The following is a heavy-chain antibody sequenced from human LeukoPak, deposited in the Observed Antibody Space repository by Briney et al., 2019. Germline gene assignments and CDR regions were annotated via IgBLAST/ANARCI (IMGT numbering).Heavy chain of an antibody. Sequence: GGSLRLSCAVSGFTFSSYSMTWVRQAPGKGLEWVSSISSSSSYIYYADSVKGRFTISRDNAKNSLYLQMNSLRAEDTAVYYCARVASHTYYDFWSGSIHYGMDVWGQGTTVTVSS. CDR3: ARVASHTYYDFWSGSIHYGMDV. CDR1: GFTFSSYS. D-gene: IGHD3-3*01. CDR2: ISSSSSYI. J-gene: IGHJ6*02. V-gene: IGHV3-21*01.